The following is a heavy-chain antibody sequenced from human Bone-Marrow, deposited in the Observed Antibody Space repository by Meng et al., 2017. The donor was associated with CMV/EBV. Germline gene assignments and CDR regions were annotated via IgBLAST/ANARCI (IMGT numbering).Heavy chain of an antibody. J-gene: IGHJ5*02. CDR3: ARDQDSSSGYRGWFDP. D-gene: IGHD6-13*01. CDR2: IWYDGSNK. Sequence: GESLKISCAAAGFTFSSYGMHWVRQAPGKGLEWVAVIWYDGSNKYYADSVKGRFTISRDNSKNTLYLQMNSLRAEDTAVYSCARDQDSSSGYRGWFDPWGQGTLVTVSS. V-gene: IGHV3-33*01. CDR1: GFTFSSYG.